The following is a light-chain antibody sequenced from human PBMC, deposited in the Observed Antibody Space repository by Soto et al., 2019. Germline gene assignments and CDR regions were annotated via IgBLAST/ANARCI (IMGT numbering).Light chain of an antibody. J-gene: IGKJ1*01. CDR1: QSISSW. CDR3: QQSYSTPT. CDR2: KAS. Sequence: DIQMTQSPSTLSASVGDRVTITCRASQSISSWVAWYQQKPGKGPKLLIYKASHLESGVPSRFSGSGSGTDFTLTISSLQPGDFATYYCQQSYSTPTFGQGTKVDI. V-gene: IGKV1-5*03.